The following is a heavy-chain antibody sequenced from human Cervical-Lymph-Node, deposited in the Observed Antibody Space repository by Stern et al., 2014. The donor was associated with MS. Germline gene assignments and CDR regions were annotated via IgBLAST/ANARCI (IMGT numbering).Heavy chain of an antibody. Sequence: VQLVQSGAEVKKPGASVKVSCKASGYTFTSYDINWVRQGTGQGLEWMGWMNPYSGNAGYAQKFQGRVTMTRDTSTSTAYLELTSLRSEDTAVFYCARGRELLSLDYWGQGTLVTVSS. V-gene: IGHV1-8*01. CDR1: GYTFTSYD. J-gene: IGHJ4*02. D-gene: IGHD1-26*01. CDR2: MNPYSGNA. CDR3: ARGRELLSLDY.